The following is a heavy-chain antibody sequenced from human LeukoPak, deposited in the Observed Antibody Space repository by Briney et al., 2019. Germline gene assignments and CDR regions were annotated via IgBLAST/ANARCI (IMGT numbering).Heavy chain of an antibody. CDR2: MNPNSGNT. CDR3: ASAPGYYDSSTLANDY. V-gene: IGHV1-8*01. D-gene: IGHD3-22*01. CDR1: GYTFTSYD. Sequence: GASVKVSCKASGYTFTSYDINWVRQATGQGLEWMGWMNPNSGNTGYAQKFQGRVTMTRNTSKSTAYMELSSLRSEDTAVYYCASAPGYYDSSTLANDYWGQGTLVTVSS. J-gene: IGHJ4*02.